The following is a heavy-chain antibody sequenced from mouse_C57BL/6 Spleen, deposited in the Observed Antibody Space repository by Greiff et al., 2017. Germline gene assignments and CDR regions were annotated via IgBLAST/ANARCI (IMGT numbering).Heavy chain of an antibody. Sequence: VQLQQSGPELVKPGASVTISCKASGYSFTDYNMNWVKQSNGKSLEWIGVISPNYGTTSYNQKFKGKATLTVDQSSSKAYMQLNSLTSEDSAVYYCARSGFTVRYFDVWGTGTTVTVAS. CDR2: ISPNYGTT. D-gene: IGHD1-1*01. V-gene: IGHV1-39*01. J-gene: IGHJ1*03. CDR1: GYSFTDYN. CDR3: ARSGFTVRYFDV.